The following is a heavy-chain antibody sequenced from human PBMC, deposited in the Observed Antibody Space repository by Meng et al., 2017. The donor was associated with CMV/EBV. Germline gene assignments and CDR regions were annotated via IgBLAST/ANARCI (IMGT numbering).Heavy chain of an antibody. CDR2: IYYSGST. Sequence: SKTLSLTCTVSGGSVSSGSYYWSWIRQPPGKGLEWIGYIYYSGSTNYNPSLKSRVTISVDTSKNQFSLKLSSVTAADTAVYYCARDRGYSSSWRRGYYGMDVWGQGTTVTVSS. CDR1: GGSVSSGSYY. V-gene: IGHV4-61*01. J-gene: IGHJ6*02. CDR3: ARDRGYSSSWRRGYYGMDV. D-gene: IGHD6-13*01.